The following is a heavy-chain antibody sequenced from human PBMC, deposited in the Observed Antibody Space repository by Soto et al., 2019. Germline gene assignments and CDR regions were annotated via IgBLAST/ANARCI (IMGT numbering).Heavy chain of an antibody. CDR1: GFTFSRYS. D-gene: IGHD3-9*01. V-gene: IGHV3-21*01. CDR2: ISSTRSNI. CDR3: ARDGLLTGSLAVYNYYMDV. Sequence: PGGSLRLSCAASGFTFSRYSVTWVRQAPGKGLEWVSSISSTRSNIYYADSVKGRFTISRDNAKKSLYLQMNSLRAEDTAVYYCARDGLLTGSLAVYNYYMDVWGKGTTVTVSS. J-gene: IGHJ6*03.